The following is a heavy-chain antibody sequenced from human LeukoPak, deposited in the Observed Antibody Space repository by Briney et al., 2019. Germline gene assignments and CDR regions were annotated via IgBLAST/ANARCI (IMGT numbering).Heavy chain of an antibody. CDR2: IKTDGSEK. CDR1: GFTFSNYW. CDR3: ARSSIAGGPGSDDAFDI. V-gene: IGHV3-7*01. Sequence: GGSLRLSCEGSGFTFSNYWMGWVRQAPGKGLQWVANIKTDGSEKYYVDSVKGRFTISRDNAKNSLYLQMNSLRAEDTSVYYCARSSIAGGPGSDDAFDIWGQGTMVTVSS. D-gene: IGHD2-8*02. J-gene: IGHJ3*02.